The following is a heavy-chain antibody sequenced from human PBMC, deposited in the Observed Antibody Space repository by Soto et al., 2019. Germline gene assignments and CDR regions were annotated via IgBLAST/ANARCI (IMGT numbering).Heavy chain of an antibody. Sequence: QVQLVESGGGAVQPGRSLRLSCVASGYPFSTYAIHWVRQAPGKGLDWVAVISYDGSHKYYGDSVKGRFTVSRDNSRNTLFLKMDSLRREDTAVYYCAKDNGPRNGWYDGFHYGMDVWGQGTTVTVSS. D-gene: IGHD6-19*01. V-gene: IGHV3-30*18. J-gene: IGHJ6*02. CDR1: GYPFSTYA. CDR3: AKDNGPRNGWYDGFHYGMDV. CDR2: ISYDGSHK.